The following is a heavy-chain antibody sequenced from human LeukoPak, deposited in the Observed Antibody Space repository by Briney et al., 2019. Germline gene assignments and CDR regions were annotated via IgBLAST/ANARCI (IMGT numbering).Heavy chain of an antibody. V-gene: IGHV4-34*01. Sequence: SETLSLTCAVYGGSFSGYYWSWIRQPPGKGLEWIGEINHSGSTNYNPSLKSRVTISVDTSKNQFSLKLSSVTAADTAVYYCARVYGSGRPYDYWGQGTLVTVSS. J-gene: IGHJ4*02. CDR1: GGSFSGYY. CDR2: INHSGST. D-gene: IGHD3-10*01. CDR3: ARVYGSGRPYDY.